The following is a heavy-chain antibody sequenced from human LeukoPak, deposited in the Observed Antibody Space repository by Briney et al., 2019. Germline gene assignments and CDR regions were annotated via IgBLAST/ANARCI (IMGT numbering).Heavy chain of an antibody. J-gene: IGHJ6*03. Sequence: PGGSLRLSCAATGFTFSSYAMHWVRQAPGKGLEWVAVISYDGSNKYYADSVKGRFTISRDNSKNTLYLQMNSLRAEDTAVYYCARDYSRAAAGKGGGYYYMDVWGKGTTVTVSS. CDR3: ARDYSRAAAGKGGGYYYMDV. CDR1: GFTFSSYA. V-gene: IGHV3-30-3*01. D-gene: IGHD6-13*01. CDR2: ISYDGSNK.